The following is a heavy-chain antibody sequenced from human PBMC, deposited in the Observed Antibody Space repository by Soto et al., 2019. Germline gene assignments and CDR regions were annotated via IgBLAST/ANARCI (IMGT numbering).Heavy chain of an antibody. J-gene: IGHJ5*02. CDR2: IIPIIVTP. D-gene: IGHD1-26*01. Sequence: QVQLVQSGAEVKKPGSSVKVSCRASGDSFSTYAINWVRQAPGQGLEWMGRIIPIIVTPDYAQNFQGRLTISATASTTTVHMELSRITSKDTSVYYCAGGAYRNFRWGWFDPWGQGTLVTVSS. CDR3: AGGAYRNFRWGWFDP. CDR1: GDSFSTYA. V-gene: IGHV1-69*11.